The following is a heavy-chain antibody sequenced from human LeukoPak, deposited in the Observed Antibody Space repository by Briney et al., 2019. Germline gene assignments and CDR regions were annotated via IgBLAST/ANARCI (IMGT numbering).Heavy chain of an antibody. CDR1: GFTFSSYS. J-gene: IGHJ4*02. Sequence: GGSLRLSCAASGFTFSSYSMNWVRQAPGKGLEWVSYISSSSSTIYYADSVKGRFTISRDNAKNSLYLQMNSLRAEDTAVYYCARDDYGSGSYYNEGYWGQGTLVTVSS. CDR2: ISSSSSTI. D-gene: IGHD3-10*01. V-gene: IGHV3-48*01. CDR3: ARDDYGSGSYYNEGY.